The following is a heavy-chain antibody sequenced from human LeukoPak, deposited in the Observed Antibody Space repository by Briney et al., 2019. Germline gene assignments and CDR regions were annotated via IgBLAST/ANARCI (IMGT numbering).Heavy chain of an antibody. CDR2: ISYDGSNK. D-gene: IGHD6-13*01. CDR3: AREATSSSWLRYYYYGMDV. V-gene: IGHV3-30-3*01. Sequence: GGSLRLSCAASGFTFSSYAMHWVRQAPGKGLEWVAVISYDGSNKYYADSVKGRFTISRDNSKNTLYLQMNSLRAEDTAVYYCAREATSSSWLRYYYYGMDVWGQGTTVTVSS. J-gene: IGHJ6*02. CDR1: GFTFSSYA.